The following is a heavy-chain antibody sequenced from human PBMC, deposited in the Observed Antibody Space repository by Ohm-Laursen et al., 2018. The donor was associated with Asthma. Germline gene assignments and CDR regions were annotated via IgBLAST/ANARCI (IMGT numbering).Heavy chain of an antibody. CDR2: IWYDGSNK. V-gene: IGHV3-33*08. D-gene: IGHD5-18*01. CDR1: GYTFSRYS. Sequence: SLRLSCSASGYTFSRYSIHWVRQAPGKGLEWVAVIWYDGSNKYYADSVKGRFTISRDNSKNTLYLQMNSLRAEDTAVYYCAREVSGYSYGSYFDYWGQGTLVTVSS. J-gene: IGHJ4*02. CDR3: AREVSGYSYGSYFDY.